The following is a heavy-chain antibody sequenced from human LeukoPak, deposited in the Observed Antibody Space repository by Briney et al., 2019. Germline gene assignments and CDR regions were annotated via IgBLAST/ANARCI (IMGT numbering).Heavy chain of an antibody. D-gene: IGHD2-2*01. CDR2: ISGSAYST. V-gene: IGHV3-23*01. Sequence: GGSLRLSCAASGFTFSDYHMSWVRQAPGKGLEWVSTISGSAYSTYYADSVKGRFTISRDNSKNALFLQMNSLSAEDTAVYYCAKSGPYCSSTTCNYFDYWGQGTLVTVSS. CDR3: AKSGPYCSSTTCNYFDY. CDR1: GFTFSDYH. J-gene: IGHJ4*02.